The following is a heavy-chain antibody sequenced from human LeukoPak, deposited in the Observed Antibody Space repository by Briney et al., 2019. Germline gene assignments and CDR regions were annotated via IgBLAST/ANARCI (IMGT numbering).Heavy chain of an antibody. CDR2: INPNSGGT. CDR1: GYTFTGYY. D-gene: IGHD5-24*01. J-gene: IGHJ3*02. CDR3: ARDIRDGYNFGI. Sequence: ASAKVSCKASGYTFTGYYMHWVRQAPGQGLEWMGWINPNSGGTNYAQKFQGRVTMTRDTSISTAYMELSRLRSDDTAVYYCARDIRDGYNFGIWGQGTMVTVSS. V-gene: IGHV1-2*02.